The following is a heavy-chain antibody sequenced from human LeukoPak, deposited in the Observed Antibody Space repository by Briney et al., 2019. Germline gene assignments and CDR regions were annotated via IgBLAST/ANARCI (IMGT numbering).Heavy chain of an antibody. Sequence: GGSLRLSCAASGFTFSSYAMSWVRQAPGKGLEWVSAISGSGGSTYYADSVRGRFTISRDNSKNTLYLQMNSLRAKDTAVHYCTQAPGYCSSTSCRYNWFDPWGQGTLVTVSS. CDR2: ISGSGGST. D-gene: IGHD2-2*01. V-gene: IGHV3-23*01. CDR3: TQAPGYCSSTSCRYNWFDP. CDR1: GFTFSSYA. J-gene: IGHJ5*02.